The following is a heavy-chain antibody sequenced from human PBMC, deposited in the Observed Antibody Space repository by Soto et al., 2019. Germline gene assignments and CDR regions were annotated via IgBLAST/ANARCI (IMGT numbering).Heavy chain of an antibody. Sequence: SETLSLTCTVSGGSISSYYWSWIRQPPGKGLEWIGYIYYSGSTNYNPSLKSRVTISVDTSKNQFSLKLSSVTAADTAVCYCARDRISGYSAGFGYRGQGTLVTVSS. D-gene: IGHD3-22*01. CDR3: ARDRISGYSAGFGY. CDR1: GGSISSYY. J-gene: IGHJ4*02. V-gene: IGHV4-59*01. CDR2: IYYSGST.